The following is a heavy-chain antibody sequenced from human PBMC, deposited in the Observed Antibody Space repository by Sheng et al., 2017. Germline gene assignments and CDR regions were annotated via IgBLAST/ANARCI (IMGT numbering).Heavy chain of an antibody. CDR1: GGTFSSYA. CDR3: AREGCSGGSCYSDLNWFDP. D-gene: IGHD2-15*01. Sequence: QVQLVQSGAEVKKPGSSVKVSCKASGGTFSSYAISWVRQAPGQGLEWMGGIIPIFGTANYAQKFQGRVTITTDESTSTAYMELSSLRSEDTAVYYCAREGCSGGSCYSDLNWFDPWGQGTLVTVSS. J-gene: IGHJ5*02. V-gene: IGHV1-69*05. CDR2: IIPIFGTA.